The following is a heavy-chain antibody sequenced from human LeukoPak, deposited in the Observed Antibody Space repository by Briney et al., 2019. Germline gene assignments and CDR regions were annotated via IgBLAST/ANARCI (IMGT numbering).Heavy chain of an antibody. V-gene: IGHV3-23*01. CDR2: IGGSGDKT. D-gene: IGHD6-19*01. Sequence: PGGSLRLSCAASGYTFNRNAICWVREAPGKGLEWGSRIGGSGDKTFYADSVKGRFTISRDNSKNMVHLQMNSLTGEDTALYYCVRRGDASSGWGDHDFWGQGALVTVSS. CDR1: GYTFNRNA. CDR3: VRRGDASSGWGDHDF. J-gene: IGHJ4*02.